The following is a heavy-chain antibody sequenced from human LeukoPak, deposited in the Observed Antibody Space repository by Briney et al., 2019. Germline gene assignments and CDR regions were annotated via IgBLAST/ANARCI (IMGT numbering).Heavy chain of an antibody. Sequence: GGSLRLSCAASRFIFSTYWMHWVRQAPGKGLVWVSRINSDGSRSNYADSVKGRFTISRDNAKNTLYLQMNSPRAEDTAIYYCARDVGEYQILGFDYWGQGTLVTVSS. CDR3: ARDVGEYQILGFDY. J-gene: IGHJ4*02. CDR2: INSDGSRS. V-gene: IGHV3-74*01. D-gene: IGHD3-10*01. CDR1: RFIFSTYW.